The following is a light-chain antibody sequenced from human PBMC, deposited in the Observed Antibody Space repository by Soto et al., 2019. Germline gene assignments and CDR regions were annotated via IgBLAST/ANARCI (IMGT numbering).Light chain of an antibody. CDR2: GAS. V-gene: IGKV3-20*01. CDR1: HSVSSSY. J-gene: IGKJ5*01. Sequence: EIVLTQSPGTLSLSPGERATLSCRASHSVSSSYLAWYQQKPGQAPRLLIYGASSRATGIPDRFSGSGSGTEFILTISRLEPEDFEVYYCQQYGSSPPITFGQGTRLEMK. CDR3: QQYGSSPPIT.